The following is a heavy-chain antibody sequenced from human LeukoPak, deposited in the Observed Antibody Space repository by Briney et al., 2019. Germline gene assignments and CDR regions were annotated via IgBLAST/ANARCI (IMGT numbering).Heavy chain of an antibody. CDR2: VYYTGST. Sequence: SETLSLTCSVSGASISGYYWSWIRQTPGKGLEWIGYVYYTGSTNYNPSLQSRVTITVDTSNNQFSLNLRFVTAADTAIYYCARYMRDSGTYDFDYWGQGTLVTVSS. CDR1: GASISGYY. D-gene: IGHD3-3*01. CDR3: ARYMRDSGTYDFDY. V-gene: IGHV4-59*13. J-gene: IGHJ4*02.